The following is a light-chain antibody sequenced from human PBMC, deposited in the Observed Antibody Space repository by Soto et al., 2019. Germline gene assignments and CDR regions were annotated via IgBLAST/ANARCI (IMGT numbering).Light chain of an antibody. Sequence: DIVVTQSPLSLPVTPGEPASISCRSSQSLVHSNGYNYLDWYLQKPGQSPQLLIYMGSYRASGVPDRFSGSGXXTDFTLKISRVEAXDXGVYYCMQTLQSRTFGQGTKLEIK. CDR3: MQTLQSRT. J-gene: IGKJ2*01. CDR1: QSLVHSNGYNY. CDR2: MGS. V-gene: IGKV2-28*01.